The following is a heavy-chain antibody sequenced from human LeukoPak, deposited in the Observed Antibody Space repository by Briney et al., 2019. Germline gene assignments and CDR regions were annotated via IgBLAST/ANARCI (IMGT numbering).Heavy chain of an antibody. D-gene: IGHD2-2*01. Sequence: GGSLRLSCAASGFTFSSYGMHWVRQAPGKGLEWVAFIRYDGSNKYYADSVKGRFTISRDNSKDTLCLQMNSQRAEDTAVYYCAKDRVGYFDYWGQGTLVTVSS. V-gene: IGHV3-30*02. J-gene: IGHJ4*02. CDR1: GFTFSSYG. CDR2: IRYDGSNK. CDR3: AKDRVGYFDY.